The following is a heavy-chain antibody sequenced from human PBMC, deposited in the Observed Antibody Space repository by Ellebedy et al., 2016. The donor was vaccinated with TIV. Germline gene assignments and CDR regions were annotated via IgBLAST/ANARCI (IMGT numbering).Heavy chain of an antibody. Sequence: PGGSLRLSCATSGFSVSGMHWVRQAPGKGLEWVAFIRSDGTTKYYTDSVEGRFTISRDSSKNTLDLQMNTLRPEDTAVYYCVKGAYPVPTVMAFWGQGTMVTVSS. D-gene: IGHD3-16*01. CDR1: GFSVSG. CDR2: IRSDGTTK. CDR3: VKGAYPVPTVMAF. J-gene: IGHJ6*02. V-gene: IGHV3-30*02.